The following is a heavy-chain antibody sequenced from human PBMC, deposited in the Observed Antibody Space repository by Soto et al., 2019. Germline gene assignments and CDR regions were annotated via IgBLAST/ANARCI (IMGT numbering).Heavy chain of an antibody. Sequence: ESGGGVVQPGRSLRLSCAASGFTFSSYGMHWVRQGPGKGLEWVAVISYDGSNKYYADSVKGRFTISRDNSKNTLYLQMNSLRAEDTAVYYCAKDLHPSFDPWGQGTLVTVSS. V-gene: IGHV3-30*18. CDR1: GFTFSSYG. CDR2: ISYDGSNK. CDR3: AKDLHPSFDP. J-gene: IGHJ5*02.